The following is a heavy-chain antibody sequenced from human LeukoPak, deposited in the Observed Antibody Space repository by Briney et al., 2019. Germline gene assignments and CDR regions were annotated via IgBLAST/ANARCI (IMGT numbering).Heavy chain of an antibody. V-gene: IGHV3-66*04. D-gene: IGHD3-9*01. CDR2: IYSGGAT. J-gene: IGHJ4*02. CDR3: ARLHYDVLTGPFDY. Sequence: PGGSLRLSCAASGITVSTNYMSWVRQAPGKGVEWVSIIYSGGATFYADSVKGRFTISRENSKNTLWLQMNSLRAEDTAVYYCARLHYDVLTGPFDYWGQGTLVTVSS. CDR1: GITVSTNY.